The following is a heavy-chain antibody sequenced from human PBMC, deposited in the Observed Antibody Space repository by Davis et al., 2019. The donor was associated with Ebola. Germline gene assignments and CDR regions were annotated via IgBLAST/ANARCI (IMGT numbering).Heavy chain of an antibody. V-gene: IGHV4-34*01. J-gene: IGHJ4*02. CDR2: TSYSEST. CDR1: GGSFSGYY. D-gene: IGHD3-22*01. Sequence: MPSETLSLTCAVYGGSFSGYYWSWIRQPPGKGLEWIGETSYSESTNYNPSLKSRVTISVDTSRNQFSLKLTSVTAADTAVYYCASLRDSSGLDYWGQGTLVTVSS. CDR3: ASLRDSSGLDY.